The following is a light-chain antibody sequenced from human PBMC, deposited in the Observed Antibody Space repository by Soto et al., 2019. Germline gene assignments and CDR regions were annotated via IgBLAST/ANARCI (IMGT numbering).Light chain of an antibody. V-gene: IGKV1-9*01. CDR3: QQLNNYPLT. CDR1: QGIGSY. J-gene: IGKJ4*01. CDR2: AAS. Sequence: DIQLTQSPSFLSASLGDRVTITCRASQGIGSYLAWYQPKPGKAPRLLIYAASTLQSGVPSRFSGSGSDTEFTLTISSLQPEDFATYYCQQLNNYPLTFGGGTKVDIK.